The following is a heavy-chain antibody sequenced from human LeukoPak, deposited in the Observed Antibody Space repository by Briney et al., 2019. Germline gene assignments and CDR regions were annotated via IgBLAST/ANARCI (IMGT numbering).Heavy chain of an antibody. J-gene: IGHJ6*03. CDR1: GFTFSSYG. CDR3: AKDIPNYYYYMDV. CDR2: IRYDGSNK. V-gene: IGHV3-30*02. Sequence: SGGSLRLSCAASGFTFSSYGMHWVRQAPGKGLEWVAFIRYDGSNKYYADSVKGRFTISRDNSKNTLYLQMNCLRLEDTAVYYCAKDIPNYYYYMDVWGKGTTVTVSS. D-gene: IGHD2-21*01.